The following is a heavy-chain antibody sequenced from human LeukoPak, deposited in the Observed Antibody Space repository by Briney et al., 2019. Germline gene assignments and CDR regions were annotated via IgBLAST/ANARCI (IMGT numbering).Heavy chain of an antibody. CDR3: ARTIYCSGGSCYGYFDY. V-gene: IGHV3-30*02. Sequence: PGGSLRLSCAASGFTFSSYGMHWVRQAPGKGLEWVAFIRYDGSNKYYADSVKGRFTISRDNAKNSLYLQMNSLRAEDTAVYYCARTIYCSGGSCYGYFDYWGQGTLVTVSS. J-gene: IGHJ4*02. CDR2: IRYDGSNK. CDR1: GFTFSSYG. D-gene: IGHD2-15*01.